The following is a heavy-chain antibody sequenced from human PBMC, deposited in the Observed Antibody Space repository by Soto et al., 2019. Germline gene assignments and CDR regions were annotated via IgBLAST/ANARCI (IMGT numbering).Heavy chain of an antibody. CDR1: GFTFTTSS. CDR3: AKGVEQSTADAFET. Sequence: EVQVLESGGDLVQPGGSLRLTCAVSGFTFTTSSINWVRQAPGKGLEWVSSISGNGYTTYYADSVTGRFTISTDNSKSTVFLQMNSLRVEDTALYYCAKGVEQSTADAFETWGQGTMVTVSS. CDR2: ISGNGYTT. V-gene: IGHV3-23*01. J-gene: IGHJ3*02. D-gene: IGHD4-4*01.